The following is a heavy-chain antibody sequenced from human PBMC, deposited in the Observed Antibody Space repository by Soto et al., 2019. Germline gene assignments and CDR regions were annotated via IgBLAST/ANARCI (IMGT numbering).Heavy chain of an antibody. CDR1: GFTFNTYW. CDR3: ARDPPYGSGTSQNYGMDV. V-gene: IGHV3-7*04. CDR2: IKQDGSET. Sequence: EVQLVESGGGLVQPGGSLRLSCAASGFTFNTYWMTWVRQAPGKGLEWVANIKQDGSETYYVDSVKGRFTISRDNAKNSLYLQMNSLRAEDTAVYYYARDPPYGSGTSQNYGMDVWGQGTTVTVSS. D-gene: IGHD3-10*01. J-gene: IGHJ6*02.